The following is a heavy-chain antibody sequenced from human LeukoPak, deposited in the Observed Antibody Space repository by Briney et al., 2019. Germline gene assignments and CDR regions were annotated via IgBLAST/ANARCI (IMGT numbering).Heavy chain of an antibody. CDR3: ARGWRIYSGYDYYFDH. J-gene: IGHJ4*02. Sequence: GGSLRLSCAASGFTFSSYWMHWVRQAPGKGLLWVSRINSDVSSTSYADSVKGRFTISRDNAKNTLHLQMNSLRAEDTAVYYCARGWRIYSGYDYYFDHWGQGTLVTVSS. CDR2: INSDVSST. V-gene: IGHV3-74*01. CDR1: GFTFSSYW. D-gene: IGHD5-12*01.